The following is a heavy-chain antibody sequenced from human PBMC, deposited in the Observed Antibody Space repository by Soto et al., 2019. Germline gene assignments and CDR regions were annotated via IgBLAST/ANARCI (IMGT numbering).Heavy chain of an antibody. J-gene: IGHJ6*02. V-gene: IGHV1-69*06. Sequence: VASVKVSCKASGGTFSSYAISWVRQAPGQGLEWMGGIIPIFGTANYAQKFQGRVTITADKSTSTAYMELSSLRSEDTAVYYCARDPTPVGGDPRTGMDVWGQGTTVTVSS. D-gene: IGHD2-21*02. CDR3: ARDPTPVGGDPRTGMDV. CDR2: IIPIFGTA. CDR1: GGTFSSYA.